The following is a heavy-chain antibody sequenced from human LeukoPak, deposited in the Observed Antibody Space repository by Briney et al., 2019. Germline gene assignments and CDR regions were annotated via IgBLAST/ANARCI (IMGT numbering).Heavy chain of an antibody. CDR3: ARDRHGSGTYNYYGMDV. CDR2: INPSGGST. CDR1: GYTFTTYY. V-gene: IGHV1-46*01. J-gene: IGHJ6*02. Sequence: ASVKVSCKASGYTFTTYYMRWVRQAPGQGLEWMGIINPSGGSTTYAQKFQGRVTVTRDTSTSTVYMEVSSLRSEDTAVYYCARDRHGSGTYNYYGMDVWGQGTTVTVSS. D-gene: IGHD3-10*01.